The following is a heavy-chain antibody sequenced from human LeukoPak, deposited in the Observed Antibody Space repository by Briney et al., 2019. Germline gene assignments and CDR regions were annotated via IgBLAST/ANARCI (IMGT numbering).Heavy chain of an antibody. Sequence: PGGSLRLSCAASGFTFDDYGMSWVRQAPGKGLEWVSAISGSGGSTYYADSVKGRFTISRDNSKNTLYLQMNSLRAEDTAVYYCAKDPGYDILTGYIPGFDYWGQGTLVTVSS. J-gene: IGHJ4*02. CDR1: GFTFDDYG. D-gene: IGHD3-9*01. CDR2: ISGSGGST. CDR3: AKDPGYDILTGYIPGFDY. V-gene: IGHV3-23*01.